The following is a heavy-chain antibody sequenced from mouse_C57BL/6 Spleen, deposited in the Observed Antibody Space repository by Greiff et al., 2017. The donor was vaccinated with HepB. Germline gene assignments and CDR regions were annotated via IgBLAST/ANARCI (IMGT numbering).Heavy chain of an antibody. CDR2: INPNYGTT. Sequence: VQLQQSGPELVKPGASVKISCKASGYSFTDYNMNWVKQSNGKSLEWIGVINPNYGTTSYNQKFKGKATLTVDQSSSTAYMQLNSLTSEDSAVYYCAEMRYGSSFWYFDVWGTGTTVTVSS. D-gene: IGHD1-1*01. V-gene: IGHV1-39*01. CDR3: AEMRYGSSFWYFDV. CDR1: GYSFTDYN. J-gene: IGHJ1*03.